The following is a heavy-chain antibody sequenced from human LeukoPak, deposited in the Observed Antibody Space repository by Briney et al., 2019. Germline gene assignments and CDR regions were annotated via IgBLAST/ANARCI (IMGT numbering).Heavy chain of an antibody. J-gene: IGHJ4*02. D-gene: IGHD1-26*01. CDR2: IYYNGAT. V-gene: IGHV4-59*08. CDR3: ARRGSGSPFDY. CDR1: RGSISGYY. Sequence: SETLSLTCTVSRGSISGYYWSWIRQPPGNGLEWIGYIYYNGATEYNPSLRGRVSMSLATSKNQFPLRLTSVTASDTAVYYCARRGSGSPFDYWGQGMLVTVSS.